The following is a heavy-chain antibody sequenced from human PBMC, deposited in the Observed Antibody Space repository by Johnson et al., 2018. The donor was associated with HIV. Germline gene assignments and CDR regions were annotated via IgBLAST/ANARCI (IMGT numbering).Heavy chain of an antibody. Sequence: QVQLVESGGGVVQPGRYLRLSCAASGFTFSSYAMHWVRQAPGKGLEWVAVISYDGSNKYYADSVKGRFTISRDNSKNTLYLQMNSLRAGDTAVYYGARDPRLWEVKIDRRGYAFDIWGQGTMVTVAS. V-gene: IGHV3-30-3*01. CDR2: ISYDGSNK. CDR3: ARDPRLWEVKIDRRGYAFDI. D-gene: IGHD3-16*01. CDR1: GFTFSSYA. J-gene: IGHJ3*02.